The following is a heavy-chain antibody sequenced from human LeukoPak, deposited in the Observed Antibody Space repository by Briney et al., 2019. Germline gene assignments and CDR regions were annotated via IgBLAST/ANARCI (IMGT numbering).Heavy chain of an antibody. D-gene: IGHD3-16*02. CDR3: ARLIGLGEVSPYFDF. CDR1: SGSISTYY. Sequence: SETLSLTCTVSSGSISTYYWTWLRQSPGKTLEWIRYSHKSGSTHYHPSLRSRVTISVDTSKSQFSLKLHSVTAPDTAVYYCARLIGLGEVSPYFDFWGQGRLVTVSS. V-gene: IGHV4-59*01. J-gene: IGHJ4*02. CDR2: SHKSGST.